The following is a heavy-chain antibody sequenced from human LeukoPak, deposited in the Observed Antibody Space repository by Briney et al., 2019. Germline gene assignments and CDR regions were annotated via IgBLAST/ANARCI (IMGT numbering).Heavy chain of an antibody. Sequence: PSETLSLTCIGSSDSVNTYYCSWIRQPPGKGLGWIGYIYYGGSTKYNPSLKSRVTISVDTSKNQFSLKLTSVTAADTAVYYCAISNTVGRPFFDPWGPGTLVTVSS. CDR2: IYYGGST. J-gene: IGHJ5*02. D-gene: IGHD4-11*01. CDR3: AISNTVGRPFFDP. CDR1: SDSVNTYY. V-gene: IGHV4-59*02.